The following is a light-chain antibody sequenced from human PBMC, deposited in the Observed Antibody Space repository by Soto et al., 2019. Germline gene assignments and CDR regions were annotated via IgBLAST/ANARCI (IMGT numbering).Light chain of an antibody. CDR3: QLYGSSPTWA. V-gene: IGKV3-20*01. CDR2: GAS. Sequence: EIVLTQSPGTLSLSPGERATLSCMASQSVNSAYVAWYQQNPGQAPRVLIYGASTRATGIPHRFSGSGSGTDFSLTISRLEPEDSAMYYCQLYGSSPTWAFGQGTKVEIK. CDR1: QSVNSAY. J-gene: IGKJ1*01.